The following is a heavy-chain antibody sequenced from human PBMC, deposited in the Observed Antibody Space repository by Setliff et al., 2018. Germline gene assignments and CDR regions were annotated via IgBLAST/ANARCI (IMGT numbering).Heavy chain of an antibody. CDR2: ISYDGSNK. J-gene: IGHJ3*02. CDR1: GFTFSSYA. V-gene: IGHV3-30-3*01. D-gene: IGHD3-22*01. CDR3: ARGYHYDTTNWGAFDI. Sequence: PGGSLRLSCAASGFTFSSYAMHWVRQAPGKGLEWVAVISYDGSNKYYADSVKGRFTISRDNSKNTLYLQMNSLRAEDTAVYYCARGYHYDTTNWGAFDIWGQGTMVTVSS.